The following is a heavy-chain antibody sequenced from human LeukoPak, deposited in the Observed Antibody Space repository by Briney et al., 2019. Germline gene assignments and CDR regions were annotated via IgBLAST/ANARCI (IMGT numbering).Heavy chain of an antibody. D-gene: IGHD1-26*01. CDR1: GFTFSSYA. J-gene: IGHJ4*02. Sequence: GGSLRLSCAASGFTFSSYAMSWVRQAPGKGLEWVSGIRGSGGSTYYADSVKGRFTISRDNSKNTPYLQMNSLRAEDTAVYYCAKGQEWELPSYFDYWGQGTLVTVSS. CDR3: AKGQEWELPSYFDY. V-gene: IGHV3-23*01. CDR2: IRGSGGST.